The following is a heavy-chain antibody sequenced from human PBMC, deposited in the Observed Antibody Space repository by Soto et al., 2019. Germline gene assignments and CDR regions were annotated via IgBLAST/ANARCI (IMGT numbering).Heavy chain of an antibody. J-gene: IGHJ4*02. CDR3: ARIKSGPGSVDEEY. D-gene: IGHD6-19*01. V-gene: IGHV1-69*02. CDR2: IIPILGIA. Sequence: SVKVSCKASGGTFSSYTISWVRQAPGQGLEWMGRIIPILGIANYAQKFQGRVTITADKSTSTAYMELSSLRSEDTAVYYGARIKSGPGSVDEEYWGQGTRVTVSS. CDR1: GGTFSSYT.